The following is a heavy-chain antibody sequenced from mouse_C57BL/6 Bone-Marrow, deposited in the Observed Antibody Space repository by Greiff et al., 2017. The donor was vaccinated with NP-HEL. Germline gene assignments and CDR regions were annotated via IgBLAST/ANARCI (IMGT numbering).Heavy chain of an antibody. CDR2: INPSSGYT. CDR3: ANYYGSSYYWFAY. D-gene: IGHD1-1*01. Sequence: VQLQQSGSALAKPGASVKLSCKASGYTFTSYWMHWVKQRPGQGLEWIGYINPSSGYTKYNQKFKDKATLTADKSSSTAYMQLSSLTYEDSAVYYCANYYGSSYYWFAYWGQGTLVTVSA. J-gene: IGHJ3*01. V-gene: IGHV1-7*01. CDR1: GYTFTSYW.